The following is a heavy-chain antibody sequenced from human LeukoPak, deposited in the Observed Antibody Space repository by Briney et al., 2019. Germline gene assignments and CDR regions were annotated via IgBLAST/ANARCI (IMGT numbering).Heavy chain of an antibody. CDR1: GFTFDDYA. CDR3: ARRVVGATPSAFDI. J-gene: IGHJ3*02. CDR2: ISWNSGSI. D-gene: IGHD1-26*01. V-gene: IGHV3-9*01. Sequence: PGGSLRLSCAASGFTFDDYAMHWVRQAPGKGLEWVSGISWNSGSIGYADSVKGRFTISRDNAKNSLCLQMNSLRAEDTALYYCARRVVGATPSAFDIWGQGTMVTVSS.